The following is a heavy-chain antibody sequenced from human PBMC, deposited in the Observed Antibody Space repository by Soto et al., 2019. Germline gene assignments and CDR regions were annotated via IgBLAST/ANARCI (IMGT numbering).Heavy chain of an antibody. CDR3: ARSIVVVTALDY. Sequence: QVQLLQSVAEEKKPGASVKVSCKASGYTFTSYAMHWVRQAPGQRLEWMGWINDGNGNTKYSQKFQGRVTITRDTSASTAYMELSSLRSAETSVYYCARSIVVVTALDYWGQGTLVTVSS. J-gene: IGHJ4*02. CDR2: INDGNGNT. V-gene: IGHV1-3*05. CDR1: GYTFTSYA. D-gene: IGHD2-21*02.